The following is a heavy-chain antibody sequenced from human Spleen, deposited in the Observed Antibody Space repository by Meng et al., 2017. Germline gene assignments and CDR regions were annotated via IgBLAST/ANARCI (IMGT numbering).Heavy chain of an antibody. J-gene: IGHJ4*02. CDR2: IIPILGIA. Sequence: SVKVSCKASGYTFTSYDISWVRQAPGQGLEWMGRIIPILGIANYAQKFQGRVTITADKSTSTAYMELSSLRSEDTAVYYCARDRKAKYYYDSSGYDFDYWGQGTLVTVSS. CDR3: ARDRKAKYYYDSSGYDFDY. D-gene: IGHD3-22*01. CDR1: GYTFTSYD. V-gene: IGHV1-69*04.